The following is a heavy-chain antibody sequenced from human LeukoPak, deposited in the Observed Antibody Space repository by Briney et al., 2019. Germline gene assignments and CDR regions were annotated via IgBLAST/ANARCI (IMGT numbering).Heavy chain of an antibody. Sequence: SETLSLTCTVSGGSISSYYWSWIRQPPGKGLEWIGYIYYSGSTNYNPSLKSRVAISVDTSKNQFSLKLSSVTAADTAVYYCARGVIGGNWFDPWGQGTLVTVS. CDR1: GGSISSYY. J-gene: IGHJ5*02. V-gene: IGHV4-59*01. D-gene: IGHD4-23*01. CDR2: IYYSGST. CDR3: ARGVIGGNWFDP.